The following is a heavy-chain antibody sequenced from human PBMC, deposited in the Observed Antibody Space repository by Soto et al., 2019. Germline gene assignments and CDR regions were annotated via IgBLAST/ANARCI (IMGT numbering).Heavy chain of an antibody. Sequence: KTSETLSLTCAVYGGSFSGYYWSWIRQPPGKGLEWIGEINHSGSTNYNPSLKSRVTISVDTSKNQFSLKLSSVTAADTAVYYCARAHTMIVVGIDYWGQGTLVTVSS. D-gene: IGHD3-22*01. CDR3: ARAHTMIVVGIDY. CDR1: GGSFSGYY. CDR2: INHSGST. V-gene: IGHV4-34*09. J-gene: IGHJ4*02.